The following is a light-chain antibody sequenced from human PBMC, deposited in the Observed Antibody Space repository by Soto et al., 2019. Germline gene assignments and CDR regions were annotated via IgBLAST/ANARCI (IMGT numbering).Light chain of an antibody. V-gene: IGLV2-8*01. CDR3: SSYANNNNMLV. J-gene: IGLJ1*01. CDR1: SSDVGGYNY. Sequence: QSALTQPPSASGSPGQSVTISCTGTSSDVGGYNYVSWYQQRPGKVPKVIIYEVTKRPSGVPDRFSGSKSGNTASLTVSGLQDEDEADYFCSSYANNNNMLVFGTGTKLTVL. CDR2: EVT.